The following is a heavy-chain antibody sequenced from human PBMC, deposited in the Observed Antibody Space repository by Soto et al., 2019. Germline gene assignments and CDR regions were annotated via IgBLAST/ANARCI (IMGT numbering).Heavy chain of an antibody. Sequence: EVQLVESGGGLVQPGGSLRLSCAASGFMFNSYAMHWVRQAPGKGLEYVSAISSLGDSTFYANSVKDRFTISRDNSKNTLYLQMVSLRPEDMAVYYCARRTAGWYFELWGRGTLVTVSS. CDR1: GFMFNSYA. CDR3: ARRTAGWYFEL. J-gene: IGHJ2*01. CDR2: ISSLGDST. V-gene: IGHV3-64*01. D-gene: IGHD2-21*02.